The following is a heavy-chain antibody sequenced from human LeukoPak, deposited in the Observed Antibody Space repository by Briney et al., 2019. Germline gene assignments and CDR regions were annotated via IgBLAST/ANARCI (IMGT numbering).Heavy chain of an antibody. CDR1: GFTFSSYS. D-gene: IGHD3-16*01. Sequence: PGGSLRLSCAASGFTFSSYSMNWVRQVPGKGLEWLSFISSSRSTIYYADSVKGRFIITRDNAKNSLHLQLNSLRAEDTAVYYCAKLSGGSLRQYFDYWGQGTLVTVSS. J-gene: IGHJ4*02. V-gene: IGHV3-48*04. CDR3: AKLSGGSLRQYFDY. CDR2: ISSSRSTI.